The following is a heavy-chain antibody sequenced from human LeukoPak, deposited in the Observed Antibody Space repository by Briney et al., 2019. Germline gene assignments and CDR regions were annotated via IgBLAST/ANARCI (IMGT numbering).Heavy chain of an antibody. Sequence: GGSLRLSCVASGFTFNTYSMNWSRQAPGKGLEWISYISSSSATIYYADSVKGRFTISRDNAKNSLYLQMSSLRAEDTAVYYCARGRDLFDSWGQGTLVIVSS. V-gene: IGHV3-48*04. CDR2: ISSSSATI. CDR1: GFTFNTYS. J-gene: IGHJ4*02. CDR3: ARGRDLFDS.